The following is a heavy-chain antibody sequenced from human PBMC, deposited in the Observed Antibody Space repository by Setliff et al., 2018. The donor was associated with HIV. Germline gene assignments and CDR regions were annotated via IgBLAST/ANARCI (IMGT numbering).Heavy chain of an antibody. Sequence: GASVKVSCKASGYTFTSYGISWVRQAPGQGLEWMGWISAYNGNTNYAQKLQGRVTMTTDTSTITAYMQLRSLRSDDTAVYYYSRDVFDYRTIYFPNWGQGTLVTVSS. CDR2: ISAYNGNT. CDR3: SRDVFDYRTIYFPN. V-gene: IGHV1-18*01. CDR1: GYTFTSYG. D-gene: IGHD4-4*01. J-gene: IGHJ4*02.